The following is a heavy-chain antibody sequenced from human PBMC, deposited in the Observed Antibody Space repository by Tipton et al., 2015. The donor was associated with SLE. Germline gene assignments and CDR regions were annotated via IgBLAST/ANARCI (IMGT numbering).Heavy chain of an antibody. D-gene: IGHD6-19*01. J-gene: IGHJ3*02. V-gene: IGHV1-69*06. Sequence: QLVQSGAEVKKPGSSVKVSCKASGGTFSSYAISWVRQAPGQGLEWMGGIIPIFGTANYAKKFPGRVTITADKSTSTAYMELSSLRSEDTAVYYCARVGAQWLVPAFDIWGQGTMVTVSS. CDR2: IIPIFGTA. CDR1: GGTFSSYA. CDR3: ARVGAQWLVPAFDI.